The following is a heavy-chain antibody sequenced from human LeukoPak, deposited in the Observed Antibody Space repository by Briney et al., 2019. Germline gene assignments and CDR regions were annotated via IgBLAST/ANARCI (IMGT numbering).Heavy chain of an antibody. D-gene: IGHD1-1*01. CDR3: ARCTTGRTFGSLRGIKRSREIDY. CDR2: ITSSGAYI. CDR1: GFTFNNYN. Sequence: GGSLRLSCAASGFTFNNYNMNWVRQAPGKALEWVSSITSSGAYIFYADSVKGRFTISRDNAKNSLYLQMNSLRVEDTAVYYCARCTTGRTFGSLRGIKRSREIDYWGQGTLVTVSS. J-gene: IGHJ4*02. V-gene: IGHV3-21*01.